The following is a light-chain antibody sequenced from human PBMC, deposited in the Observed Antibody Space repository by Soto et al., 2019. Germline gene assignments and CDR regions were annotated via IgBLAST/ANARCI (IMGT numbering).Light chain of an antibody. J-gene: IGKJ5*01. Sequence: IHMTQNTSSLSASVGDRVTITCQASQSISSYLNWYRQKPGKAPKLLIYATSSLQSGVPSRYSGSGSGTYFSFTISILQADDFATYCSQSYSILITFCDGGRLDI. V-gene: IGKV1-39*01. CDR1: QSISSY. CDR2: ATS. CDR3: QSYSILIT.